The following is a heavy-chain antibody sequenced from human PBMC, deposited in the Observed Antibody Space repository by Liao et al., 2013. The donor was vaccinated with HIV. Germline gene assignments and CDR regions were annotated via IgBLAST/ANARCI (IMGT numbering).Heavy chain of an antibody. J-gene: IGHJ4*02. Sequence: VQLQESGPGLVKPSEALSLTCTVSGGSMSDYYWNWIRQSPGKGLEWIAYVSDSGSTNYNPSLESRVSISIDTSSNRFSLRVSSVTAADTAVYYCARGGAATIVFDSWSQGTLVTVSS. CDR2: VSDSGST. CDR3: ARGGAATIVFDS. CDR1: GGSMSDYY. D-gene: IGHD1-1*01. V-gene: IGHV4-59*13.